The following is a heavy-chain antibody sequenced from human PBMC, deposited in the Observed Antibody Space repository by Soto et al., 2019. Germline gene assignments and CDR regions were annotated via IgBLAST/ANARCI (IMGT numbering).Heavy chain of an antibody. CDR3: AIDRDTSLGPPDY. Sequence: QVQLVQSGAEVKKPGSSVKVSCKASGGTFGIRTTYAITWVRQAPGQGPEWMGGFLPIYGTAYYTEKFQGRVTFTADESTSTAYMELRSLRAEDTAVYYCAIDRDTSLGPPDYWGQGTLVTV. CDR2: FLPIYGTA. V-gene: IGHV1-69*01. J-gene: IGHJ4*02. CDR1: GGTFGIRTTYA. D-gene: IGHD5-18*01.